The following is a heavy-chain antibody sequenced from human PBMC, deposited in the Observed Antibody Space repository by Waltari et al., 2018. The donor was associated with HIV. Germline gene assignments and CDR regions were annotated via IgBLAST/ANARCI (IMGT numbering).Heavy chain of an antibody. D-gene: IGHD2-21*01. V-gene: IGHV3-15*01. CDR3: TTEPAFVGVDSSIDY. J-gene: IGHJ4*02. CDR1: TFSNAW. CDR2: IKSKTDGGTT. Sequence: TFSNAWMSWVRQAPGKGLEWVGRIKSKTDGGTTDYAAPVKGRFTISRDDSKNTLYLQMNSLKTEDTAVYYCTTEPAFVGVDSSIDYWGQGTLVTVSS.